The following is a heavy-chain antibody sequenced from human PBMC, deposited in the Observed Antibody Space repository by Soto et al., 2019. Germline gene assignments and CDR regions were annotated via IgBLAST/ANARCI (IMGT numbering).Heavy chain of an antibody. D-gene: IGHD6-19*01. CDR3: ARDLAVAGHHYFDY. Sequence: PGGSLRLSCAASGFTFSSYGMHWVRQAPGKGLEWVAVIWYDGSNKYYADSVKGRFTISRDNSKNTLYLQMNSLRAEDTAVYYCARDLAVAGHHYFDYWGQGTLVTVSS. CDR1: GFTFSSYG. CDR2: IWYDGSNK. J-gene: IGHJ4*02. V-gene: IGHV3-33*01.